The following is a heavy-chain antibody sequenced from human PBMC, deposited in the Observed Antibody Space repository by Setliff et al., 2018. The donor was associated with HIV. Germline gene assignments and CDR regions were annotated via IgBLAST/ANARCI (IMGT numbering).Heavy chain of an antibody. CDR3: AKTFDHEQGSGSYWHHTRYFDS. V-gene: IGHV3-23*01. J-gene: IGHJ4*02. D-gene: IGHD3-10*01. Sequence: GGSLRLSCTASGFTFGSEIMMWVRQAPGKGLEWVSAITQNAFRIDYAESVRGRFSISRDNSKNTLYLHRTIMRVEDTAVYYCAKTFDHEQGSGSYWHHTRYFDSWGPGTVVTVSS. CDR1: GFTFGSEI. CDR2: ITQNAFRI.